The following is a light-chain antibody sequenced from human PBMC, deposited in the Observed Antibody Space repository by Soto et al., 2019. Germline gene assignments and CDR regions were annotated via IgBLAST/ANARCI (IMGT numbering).Light chain of an antibody. V-gene: IGKV3-11*01. Sequence: EIVLTQSPATLSLSPGERATLSCRASQSVSSYLAWYQQKPGQAPRLLIYDASTRATGIPARFSGSGSGTDTTLTISSREPEYLAFYFCHQRSYSTYTFGRGTKLEIK. J-gene: IGKJ2*01. CDR2: DAS. CDR1: QSVSSY. CDR3: HQRSYSTYT.